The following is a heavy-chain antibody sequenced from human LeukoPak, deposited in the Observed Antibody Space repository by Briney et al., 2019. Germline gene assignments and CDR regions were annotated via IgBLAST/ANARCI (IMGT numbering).Heavy chain of an antibody. J-gene: IGHJ4*02. CDR2: IIPIFGTA. CDR3: ASTYNWNVPLPDY. CDR1: GGTFSSYA. Sequence: SVKVSCKASGGTFSSYAISWVRQAPGQGREWMGRIIPIFGTANYAQKFQGRVTITTDESTSTAYMELGSLRSEDTAVYYCASTYNWNVPLPDYWGQGTLVTVSS. D-gene: IGHD1-1*01. V-gene: IGHV1-69*05.